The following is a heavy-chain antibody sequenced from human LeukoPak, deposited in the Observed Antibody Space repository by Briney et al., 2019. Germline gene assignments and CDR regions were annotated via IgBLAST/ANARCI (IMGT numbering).Heavy chain of an antibody. D-gene: IGHD1-14*01. CDR1: GFTFSSYA. Sequence: GSLRLSCAASGFTFSSYAMSWIRQPPGKGLEWIGYIYYSGSTNYNPSLKSRVTISVDTSKNQFSLKLSSVTAADTAVYYCARDQRGSTGTFDYWGQGTLVTVSS. V-gene: IGHV4-59*01. CDR3: ARDQRGSTGTFDY. CDR2: IYYSGST. J-gene: IGHJ4*02.